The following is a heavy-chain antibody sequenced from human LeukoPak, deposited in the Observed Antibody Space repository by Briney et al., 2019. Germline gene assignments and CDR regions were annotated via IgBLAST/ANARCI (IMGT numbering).Heavy chain of an antibody. Sequence: PSETLSLTCAAYGGSFSGYYWSWIRQPPGKGLEWIGEINHSGSTNYNPSLKSRVTISVDTSKSQFSLKLSSVTAADTAVYYCAGRNWFDPWGQGTLVTVSS. CDR2: INHSGST. J-gene: IGHJ5*02. V-gene: IGHV4-34*01. CDR1: GGSFSGYY. CDR3: AGRNWFDP.